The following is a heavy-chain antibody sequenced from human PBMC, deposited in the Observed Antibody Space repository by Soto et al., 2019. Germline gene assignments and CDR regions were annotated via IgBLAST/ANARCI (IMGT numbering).Heavy chain of an antibody. D-gene: IGHD2-8*01. CDR1: GYTFTGYY. CDR2: INPNSGGT. J-gene: IGHJ4*02. Sequence: ASVKVSCKASGYTFTGYYMHWVRQAPGQGLEWMGWINPNSGGTNYAQKFQGRVTMTRDTSISTAYMELSRLRSDDTAVYYCARAPVEDCTNGVCLYYFDYWGQGTLVTVSS. V-gene: IGHV1-2*02. CDR3: ARAPVEDCTNGVCLYYFDY.